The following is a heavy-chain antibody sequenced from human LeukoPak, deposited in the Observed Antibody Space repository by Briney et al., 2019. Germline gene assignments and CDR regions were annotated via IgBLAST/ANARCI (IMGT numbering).Heavy chain of an antibody. CDR3: ARDTISGHFDY. D-gene: IGHD6-25*01. V-gene: IGHV4-4*07. Sequence: SETLSLTCTVSGGSITNYYWSWIRQPAGKGLEWIGRIYTSGSTSYNPSLKSRVTMSVDTSKKQFSLKLSSVTAADTAVYYCARDTISGHFDYWGQGTLVTVSS. CDR2: IYTSGST. CDR1: GGSITNYY. J-gene: IGHJ4*02.